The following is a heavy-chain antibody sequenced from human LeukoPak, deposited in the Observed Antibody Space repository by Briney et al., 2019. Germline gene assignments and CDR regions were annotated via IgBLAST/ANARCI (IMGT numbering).Heavy chain of an antibody. D-gene: IGHD6-13*01. CDR1: GFTFSSYA. Sequence: PVGSLRLSCAASGFTFSSYAMHWVRQAPGKGLEWVAVISYDGSNKYYADSVKGRFTISRDNSKNTLYLQMNSLRAEDTAVYYCARERAAAIDYWGQGTLVTVSS. CDR3: ARERAAAIDY. V-gene: IGHV3-30*04. J-gene: IGHJ4*02. CDR2: ISYDGSNK.